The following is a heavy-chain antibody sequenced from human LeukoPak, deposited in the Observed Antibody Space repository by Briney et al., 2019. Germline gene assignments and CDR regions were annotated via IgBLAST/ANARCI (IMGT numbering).Heavy chain of an antibody. CDR2: ISYDGSNK. Sequence: PGGSLRLSCAASGFTFSTYTMHWVRQAPGKGLEWVAVISYDGSNKYYADSVKGRFTISRDNSKNTLYLQMNSLRVEDTAVYYCARDSRLISGFLDYWGQGTLVTVSS. D-gene: IGHD2-8*01. V-gene: IGHV3-30*04. CDR1: GFTFSTYT. CDR3: ARDSRLISGFLDY. J-gene: IGHJ4*02.